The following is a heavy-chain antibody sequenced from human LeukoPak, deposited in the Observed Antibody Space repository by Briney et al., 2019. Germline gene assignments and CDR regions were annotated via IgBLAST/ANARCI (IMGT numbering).Heavy chain of an antibody. V-gene: IGHV3-53*01. CDR3: ANGSSAYYFES. CDR2: IYDGGSR. D-gene: IGHD6-6*01. CDR1: GFLVNRNY. Sequence: GGSLRLSCEVSGFLVNRNYMNWIRQAPGKGLEWVSVIYDGGSRYYADSVKGRFTISRDTSKNTVYLEMNGLRVDDTAVYYCANGSSAYYFESWGQGILVTVSA. J-gene: IGHJ4*02.